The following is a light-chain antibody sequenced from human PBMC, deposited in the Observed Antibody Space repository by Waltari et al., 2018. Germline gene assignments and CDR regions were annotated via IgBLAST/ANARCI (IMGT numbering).Light chain of an antibody. V-gene: IGKV3-20*01. J-gene: IGKJ2*01. CDR3: QQYGSSAYT. CDR2: GAS. CDR1: QSVSSSY. Sequence: VLTQAPGTLSLSPGERSTLSCRASQSVSSSYLAWYQQKPGQAPRLLIYGASSRATGIPDRFSGSGSGTDFTLTISRLEPEDFAVYYCQQYGSSAYTFGQGTKLEIK.